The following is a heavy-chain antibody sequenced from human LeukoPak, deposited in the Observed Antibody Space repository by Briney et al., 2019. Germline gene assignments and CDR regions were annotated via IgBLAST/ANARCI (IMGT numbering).Heavy chain of an antibody. CDR2: FDPEDGET. V-gene: IGHV1-24*01. D-gene: IGHD6-13*01. Sequence: ASVKVSCKVSGYTLTELSMHWVRQAPGKGLEWTGGFDPEDGETIYAQKFQGRVTMTEDTSTDTAYMELSSLRSEDTAVYYCATSRQYSSSWYVGYFQHWGQGTLVTVSS. CDR3: ATSRQYSSSWYVGYFQH. CDR1: GYTLTELS. J-gene: IGHJ1*01.